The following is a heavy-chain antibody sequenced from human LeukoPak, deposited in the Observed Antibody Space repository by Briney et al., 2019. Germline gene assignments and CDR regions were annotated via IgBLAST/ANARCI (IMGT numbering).Heavy chain of an antibody. CDR2: ISWNSGSI. Sequence: GGSQRLSCAASGFTFDDYAMHWVRQAPGNGLEWVSGISWNSGSISYADSVKGRFTISRDNAKNSLYLQMNSLRAEDTALYYCAKDIYYDSKGPLDYWGQGTLVTVSS. V-gene: IGHV3-9*01. CDR1: GFTFDDYA. D-gene: IGHD3-22*01. J-gene: IGHJ4*02. CDR3: AKDIYYDSKGPLDY.